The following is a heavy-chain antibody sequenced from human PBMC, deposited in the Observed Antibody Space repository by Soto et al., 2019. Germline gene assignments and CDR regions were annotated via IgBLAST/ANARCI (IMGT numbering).Heavy chain of an antibody. D-gene: IGHD6-19*01. Sequence: QVQLVQSGAEVKKPGSSVKVSCKVSGGTFSNYAIDWVRLAPGHGLEWMGGIVPLFGTTYYTQKFQGRATITADDSTTTAYLEMSSLRSEDTAIYCCARVEAVAGLYNYHRLDVWGQGTEVTVSS. CDR2: IVPLFGTT. CDR1: GGTFSNYA. J-gene: IGHJ6*02. CDR3: ARVEAVAGLYNYHRLDV. V-gene: IGHV1-69*12.